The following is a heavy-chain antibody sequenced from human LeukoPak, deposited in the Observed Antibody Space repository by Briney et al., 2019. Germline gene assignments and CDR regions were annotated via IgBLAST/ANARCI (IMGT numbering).Heavy chain of an antibody. D-gene: IGHD1-14*01. CDR2: ISGSGGST. Sequence: GGSLRLSCAASGFTFSSYAMSWVRQAPGKGLEWVSAISGSGGSTYYADSVKGRFTISRDNSKNTLYLQMNSLRAEDTAVYYCAKSTQSTTLELTHDYWGQGSLVTVSS. CDR3: AKSTQSTTLELTHDY. CDR1: GFTFSSYA. V-gene: IGHV3-23*01. J-gene: IGHJ4*02.